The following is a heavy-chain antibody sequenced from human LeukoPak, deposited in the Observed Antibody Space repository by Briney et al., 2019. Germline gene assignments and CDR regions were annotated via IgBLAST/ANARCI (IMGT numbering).Heavy chain of an antibody. J-gene: IGHJ5*02. D-gene: IGHD2-15*01. Sequence: GASVKVSCKASGYTFTGYYMHWVRHAPGQGLEWMGWINPNSGGTNYAQKFQGRVTMTRDTSISTAYMELSRLRSDDTAVYYCAREGGSVCSGGSCYWFDPWGQGTLVTVSS. CDR3: AREGGSVCSGGSCYWFDP. V-gene: IGHV1-2*02. CDR2: INPNSGGT. CDR1: GYTFTGYY.